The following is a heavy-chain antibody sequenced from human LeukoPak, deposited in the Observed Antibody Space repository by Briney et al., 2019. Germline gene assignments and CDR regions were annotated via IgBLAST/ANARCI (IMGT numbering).Heavy chain of an antibody. J-gene: IGHJ6*03. CDR1: GFTFSSYS. Sequence: PGGSLRLSCAASGFTFSSYSMNWVRQAAGKGLEWVSSISSSSSYIYYADSVKGRFTISRDNAKNSLYLQMNSLRAEDTAVYYCTRDSQDSYVYYMVVWGKGTTVTVSS. D-gene: IGHD3-10*02. V-gene: IGHV3-21*01. CDR2: ISSSSSYI. CDR3: TRDSQDSYVYYMVV.